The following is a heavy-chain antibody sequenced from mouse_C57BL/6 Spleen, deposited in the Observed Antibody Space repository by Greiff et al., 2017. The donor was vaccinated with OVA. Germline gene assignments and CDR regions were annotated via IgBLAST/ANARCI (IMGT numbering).Heavy chain of an antibody. CDR3: ARDGELGRFDY. CDR2: INYDGSST. D-gene: IGHD4-1*01. Sequence: EVQLVESEGGLVQPGSSMKLSCTASGFTFSDYYMAWVRQVPEKGLEWVANINYDGSSTYYLDSLKSRFIISRDNAKNILYLQMSSLKSEDTATYYCARDGELGRFDYWGQGTTLTVSS. CDR1: GFTFSDYY. J-gene: IGHJ2*01. V-gene: IGHV5-16*01.